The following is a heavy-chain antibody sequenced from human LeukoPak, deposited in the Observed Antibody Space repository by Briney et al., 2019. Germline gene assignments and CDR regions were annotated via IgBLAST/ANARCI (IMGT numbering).Heavy chain of an antibody. CDR1: GYTFTGYY. Sequence: ASVKVSCKASGYTFTGYYMHWVRQAPGQGLEWMGRINPNSGGTNYAQKFQGRVTMTRDTSISTAYMELSRLRSDDTAVCYCARAPRLVVRWASFDYWGQGTLVTVSS. CDR2: INPNSGGT. V-gene: IGHV1-2*06. D-gene: IGHD2-15*01. CDR3: ARAPRLVVRWASFDY. J-gene: IGHJ4*02.